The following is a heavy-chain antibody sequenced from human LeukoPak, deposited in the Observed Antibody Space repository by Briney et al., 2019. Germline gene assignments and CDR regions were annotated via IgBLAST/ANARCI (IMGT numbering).Heavy chain of an antibody. J-gene: IGHJ4*02. CDR2: INPNSGGT. CDR3: ARVPRISGRVLGPFDY. D-gene: IGHD6-19*01. V-gene: IGHV1-2*02. Sequence: ASVKVSCKASGYTFTGCYMHWVRQAPGQGLEWMGWINPNSGGTNYAQKFQGRVTMTRDTSNSTAYMELSRLRSDDTAVYYCARVPRISGRVLGPFDYWGQGTLVTVSS. CDR1: GYTFTGCY.